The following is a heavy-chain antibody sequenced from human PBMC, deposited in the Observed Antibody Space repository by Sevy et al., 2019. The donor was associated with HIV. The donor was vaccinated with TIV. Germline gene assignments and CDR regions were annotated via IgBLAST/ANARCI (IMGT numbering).Heavy chain of an antibody. D-gene: IGHD2-21*02. CDR1: GFSFSWYW. V-gene: IGHV3-23*01. J-gene: IGHJ4*02. CDR2: ISATGGST. Sequence: GGSLRLSCAASGFSFSWYWMSWVRQTPEKGLEWVASISATGGSTYYADSVKGRFTISRDVSKSTLYLQMNSLTAEDTAMFYCAKTLQKLPFHPHYFDYWGQGTLVTVSS. CDR3: AKTLQKLPFHPHYFDY.